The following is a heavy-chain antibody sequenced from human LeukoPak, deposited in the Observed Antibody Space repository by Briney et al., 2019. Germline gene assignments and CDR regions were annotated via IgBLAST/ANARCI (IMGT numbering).Heavy chain of an antibody. V-gene: IGHV4-59*12. CDR2: IYYSGST. CDR1: GGSFSSYY. J-gene: IGHJ6*03. CDR3: ARETVTPYYYYYYYMDV. Sequence: SETLSLTCAVYGGSFSSYYWSWIRQPPGKGLEWIGYIYYSGSTNYNPSLKSRVTISVDTSKNQFSLKLSSVTTADTAVYYCARETVTPYYYYYYYMDVWGKGTTVTVSS. D-gene: IGHD4-17*01.